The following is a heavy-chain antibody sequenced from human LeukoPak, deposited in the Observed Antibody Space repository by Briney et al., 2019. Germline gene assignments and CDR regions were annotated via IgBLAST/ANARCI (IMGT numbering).Heavy chain of an antibody. CDR1: GFTFSSYG. CDR2: ISYDGSNK. J-gene: IGHJ3*02. CDR3: ARNILFAFDI. Sequence: GGSLRLSCAASGFTFSSYGMHWVRQAPGKGLEWVAVISYDGSNKYYADSVKGRSTISRDNSKNTLYLQVNSLRAEDTAMYYCARNILFAFDIWGQGTMVTVSS. V-gene: IGHV3-30*03.